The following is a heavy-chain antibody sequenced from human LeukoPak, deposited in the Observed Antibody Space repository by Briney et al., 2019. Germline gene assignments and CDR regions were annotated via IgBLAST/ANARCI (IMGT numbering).Heavy chain of an antibody. V-gene: IGHV3-7*01. CDR2: IKQGGSEK. CDR3: ARDARRYYVWGSYPLYYFDY. Sequence: GGSLRLSCAASGFTFSSYWMSWVRQAPGKGLEWVANIKQGGSEKYYVDSVKGRFTISRDNAKNSLYLQMNSLRAEDTAVYYCARDARRYYVWGSYPLYYFDYWGQGTLVTVSS. J-gene: IGHJ4*02. CDR1: GFTFSSYW. D-gene: IGHD3-16*02.